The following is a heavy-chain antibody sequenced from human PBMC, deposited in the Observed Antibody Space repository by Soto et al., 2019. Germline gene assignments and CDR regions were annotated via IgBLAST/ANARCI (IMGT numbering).Heavy chain of an antibody. D-gene: IGHD4-4*01. J-gene: IGHJ4*02. CDR2: IYSDGTT. Sequence: EVQLVESGGGLVQHGGSLRLSCAASGFTVSSNYMTWVRQAPGKGLEWVSTIYSDGTTYYADSVKGRFTISRDNSKNTLYLQMNSLRAEDTAVYYCARGSSNYNFWGQGTLVTVSS. CDR3: ARGSSNYNF. V-gene: IGHV3-53*01. CDR1: GFTVSSNY.